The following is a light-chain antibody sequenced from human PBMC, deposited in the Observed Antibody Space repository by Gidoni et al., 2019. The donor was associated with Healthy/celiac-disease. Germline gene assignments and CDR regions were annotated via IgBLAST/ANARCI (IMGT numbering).Light chain of an antibody. CDR1: SSDVGSYNL. Sequence: QSALTQPASVSGSPGQLITISCTGTSSDVGSYNLVSWYQQHPGKAPKLMIYEVSKRPSGVSNRFSGSKSGNTASLTISGLQAEDEADYYCCSYAGSSTNYVFGTGTKVTVL. J-gene: IGLJ1*01. CDR2: EVS. CDR3: CSYAGSSTNYV. V-gene: IGLV2-23*02.